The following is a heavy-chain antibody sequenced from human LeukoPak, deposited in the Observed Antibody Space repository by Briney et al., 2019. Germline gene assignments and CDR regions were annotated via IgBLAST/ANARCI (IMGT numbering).Heavy chain of an antibody. CDR1: GYSISTGYY. CDR3: ARSLGRYSPYYFDH. D-gene: IGHD3-10*01. Sequence: PSETLSLTCTVSGYSISTGYYWAWIRQPPGKGLEWIGSVYHTGSFYYNPSLKSRIIIFVDTLTNQFSLKLRSVTAADTAIYFCARSLGRYSPYYFDHWGQGKLVTVSS. CDR2: VYHTGSF. V-gene: IGHV4-38-2*02. J-gene: IGHJ4*02.